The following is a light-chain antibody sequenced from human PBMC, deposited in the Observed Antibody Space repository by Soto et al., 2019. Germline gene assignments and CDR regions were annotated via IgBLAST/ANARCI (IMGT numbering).Light chain of an antibody. CDR3: TSFTTTNIWV. Sequence: QSALTQPASVSGSPGQSITISCTGTKSDIGVYNYVSWYQQHPGKAPKLVICEVSNRPSGVSSRFSGSKSGNTASLTISGLRAEVEADYYCTSFTTTNIWVFGGGTKLTVL. V-gene: IGLV2-14*01. CDR2: EVS. J-gene: IGLJ3*02. CDR1: KSDIGVYNY.